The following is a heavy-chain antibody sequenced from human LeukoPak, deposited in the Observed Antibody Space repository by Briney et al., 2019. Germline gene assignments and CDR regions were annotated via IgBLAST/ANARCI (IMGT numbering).Heavy chain of an antibody. CDR2: TYYRSKWYD. CDR1: GDSVSNNNAA. Sequence: SQTLSLTCAISGDSVSNNNAARNWIRQSPSRGLEWLGRTYYRSKWYDDYAVSVKSRITINPDTSKNQVSLQLNSVTPEDTAIYYCTRGGRGETVALFETWGQGTLVTVSS. V-gene: IGHV6-1*01. D-gene: IGHD6-19*01. CDR3: TRGGRGETVALFET. J-gene: IGHJ5*02.